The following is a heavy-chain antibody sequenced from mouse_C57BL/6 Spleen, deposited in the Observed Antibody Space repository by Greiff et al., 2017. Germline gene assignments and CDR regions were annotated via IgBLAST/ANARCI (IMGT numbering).Heavy chain of an antibody. Sequence: EVKVVESGGDLVKPGGSLKLSCAASGFTFSSYGMSWVRQTPDKRLEWVATISSGGSYTYYPDSVKGRFTISRDNAKNTLYLQMSSLKSEDTAMYYCARTTTQVGVYFDYWGQGTTLTVSS. V-gene: IGHV5-6*01. D-gene: IGHD1-1*01. J-gene: IGHJ2*01. CDR3: ARTTTQVGVYFDY. CDR2: ISSGGSYT. CDR1: GFTFSSYG.